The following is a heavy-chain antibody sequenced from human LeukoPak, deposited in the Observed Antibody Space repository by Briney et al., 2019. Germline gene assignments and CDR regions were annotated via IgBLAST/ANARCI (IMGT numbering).Heavy chain of an antibody. D-gene: IGHD3-10*01. CDR2: IYNIRTT. Sequence: SETLFLTCNVSGGSVTSNNFHWGWIRQPPGKGLEWIGIIYNIRTTSYSPSLKSRVTISVDTSKNQFSLKLSSVTAADTAVYYCARTYYGSGSYLVDYWGQGTLVTVSS. CDR1: GGSVTSNNFH. CDR3: ARTYYGSGSYLVDY. J-gene: IGHJ4*02. V-gene: IGHV4-39*07.